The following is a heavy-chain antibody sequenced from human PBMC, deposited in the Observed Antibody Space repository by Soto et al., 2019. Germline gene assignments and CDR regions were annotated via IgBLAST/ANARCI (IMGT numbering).Heavy chain of an antibody. J-gene: IGHJ4*02. Sequence: ESGGNLVQPGGSLRLSCAASGFRFSIYSMNWVRQAPGKGLEWSAYITSDTKTIKYADSVKGRFTISRDNGKNSVYLQMNSLRDEDTAVYYCARSVEGHFDYWGQGTVVTVSA. CDR2: ITSDTKTI. V-gene: IGHV3-48*02. CDR3: ARSVEGHFDY. CDR1: GFRFSIYS. D-gene: IGHD1-1*01.